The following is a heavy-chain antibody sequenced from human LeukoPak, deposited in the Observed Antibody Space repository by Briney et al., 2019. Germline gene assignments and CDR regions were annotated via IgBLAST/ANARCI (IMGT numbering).Heavy chain of an antibody. CDR1: GFTFSNYW. CDR2: INNDGSST. D-gene: IGHD3-10*01. CDR3: VRAEYGSGSCWGCFDP. J-gene: IGHJ5*02. V-gene: IGHV3-74*01. Sequence: GGSLRLSCAACGFTFSNYWMHWVRQAPGKGLVWVSRINNDGSSTSYADSVKGRFTISRDNAKNTLYLQMNSLRVEDTGIYYCVRAEYGSGSCWGCFDPWGQEPWSPSPQ.